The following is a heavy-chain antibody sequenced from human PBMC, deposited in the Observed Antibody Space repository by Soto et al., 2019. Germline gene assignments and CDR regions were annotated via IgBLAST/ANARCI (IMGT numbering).Heavy chain of an antibody. CDR3: AGGFPAGRGPPPAF. CDR1: GFTFSSFA. D-gene: IGHD1-1*01. CDR2: ISGSGGST. V-gene: IGHV3-23*01. J-gene: IGHJ1*01. Sequence: EMQLLESGGGLVQPGGSLRLSCAASGFTFSSFAMSWVRQAPGKGLDWVSAISGSGGSTYSADSVKGRFTISRDNSKNQLYLKMTGRRAGATAFFYWAGGFPAGRGPPPAFGGQGPLVTLPS.